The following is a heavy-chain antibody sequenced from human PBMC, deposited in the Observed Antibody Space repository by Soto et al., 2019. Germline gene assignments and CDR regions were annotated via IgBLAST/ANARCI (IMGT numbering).Heavy chain of an antibody. J-gene: IGHJ6*02. CDR2: IIPIFGTA. V-gene: IGHV1-69*13. D-gene: IGHD3-22*01. CDR1: GGTFSSYP. Sequence: SVKVSCKASGGTFSSYPISWVRQAPGQGLEWMGGIIPIFGTANYAQKFQGRVTITADESTSTAYMELSSLRSEDTAVYYCASGYDDSSGYYSDYYYYGMDVWGQGTTVTVSS. CDR3: ASGYDDSSGYYSDYYYYGMDV.